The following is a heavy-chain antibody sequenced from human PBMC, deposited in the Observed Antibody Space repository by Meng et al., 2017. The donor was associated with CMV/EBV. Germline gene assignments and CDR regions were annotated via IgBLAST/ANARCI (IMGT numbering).Heavy chain of an antibody. J-gene: IGHJ6*02. CDR1: GGTFSSYA. Sequence: SVKVSCKASGGTFSSYAISWVRQAPGQGLEWMGGIIPIFGTANYAQKFQGRVTITTDESTRTAYMELSSLRSEDTAVYYCARVRNSKTYDFWSSKNVGPMDVWGQGTTVTVSS. CDR3: ARVRNSKTYDFWSSKNVGPMDV. CDR2: IIPIFGTA. V-gene: IGHV1-69*05. D-gene: IGHD3-3*01.